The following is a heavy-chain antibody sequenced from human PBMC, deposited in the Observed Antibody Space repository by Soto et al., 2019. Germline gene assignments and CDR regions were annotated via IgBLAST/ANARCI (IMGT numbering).Heavy chain of an antibody. Sequence: GGSLRLSCAASGFTFSSYAMHWVRQAPGKGLEWVAVISYDGSNKYYADSVKGRFTISRDNSKNTLYLQMNSLRAEDTAVYYCAKDHPWYGIDYWGQGTLVTVSS. CDR3: AKDHPWYGIDY. V-gene: IGHV3-30-3*01. J-gene: IGHJ4*02. D-gene: IGHD6-13*01. CDR1: GFTFSSYA. CDR2: ISYDGSNK.